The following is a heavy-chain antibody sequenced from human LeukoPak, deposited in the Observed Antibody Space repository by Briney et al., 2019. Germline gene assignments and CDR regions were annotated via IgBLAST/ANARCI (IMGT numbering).Heavy chain of an antibody. J-gene: IGHJ5*02. CDR3: ARRKGYSYGYGWFDP. CDR2: IDPSDSYT. Sequence: PGESLRISCTGSGFSFTSYWITWVRQMPGKGLEWMGRIDPSDSYTNYSPSFQGHVTISADKSISTAYLQWSSLKASDTAMYYCARRKGYSYGYGWFDPWGQGTLVTVSS. D-gene: IGHD5-18*01. V-gene: IGHV5-10-1*01. CDR1: GFSFTSYW.